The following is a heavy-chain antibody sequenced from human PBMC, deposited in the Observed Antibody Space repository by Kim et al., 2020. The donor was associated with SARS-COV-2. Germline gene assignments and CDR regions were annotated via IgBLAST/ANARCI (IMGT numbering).Heavy chain of an antibody. J-gene: IGHJ6*02. CDR1: GYTFTSYD. CDR3: ARGWPYCSSTSCYLGGYYYGMDV. CDR2: MNPNSGNT. Sequence: ASVKVSCKASGYTFTSYDINWVRQATGQGLEWMGWMNPNSGNTGYAQKFQGRVTMTRNTSISTAYMELSSLRSEDTAVYYCARGWPYCSSTSCYLGGYYYGMDVWGQGTTVTVSS. V-gene: IGHV1-8*01. D-gene: IGHD2-2*01.